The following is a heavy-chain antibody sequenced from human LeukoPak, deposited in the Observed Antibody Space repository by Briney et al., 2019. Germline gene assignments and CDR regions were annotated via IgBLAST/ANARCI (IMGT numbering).Heavy chain of an antibody. Sequence: PPETLSLTCTVSGGSISSYYWSWIRQPPGKGLEWIGYIYYSGSTNYNPSLKSRVTISVDTSKNQFSLKLSSVTAADTAVYYCARDRGRAFDIWGQGTMVTVSS. V-gene: IGHV4-59*01. J-gene: IGHJ3*02. CDR3: ARDRGRAFDI. CDR1: GGSISSYY. CDR2: IYYSGST.